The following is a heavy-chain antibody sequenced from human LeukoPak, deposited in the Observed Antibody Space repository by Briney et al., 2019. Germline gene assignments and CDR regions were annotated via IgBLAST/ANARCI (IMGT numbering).Heavy chain of an antibody. CDR1: GFTVISNY. Sequence: GGSLRLSCGASGFTVISNYMSWVRQAPGKGLEWVSIIYRGGNTYYADSVRGRFTISRDSSKNTLYLQMNSLRAEDTAVYYCARLKLVGAFDYWGQGTLVTASS. CDR2: IYRGGNT. D-gene: IGHD1-26*01. CDR3: ARLKLVGAFDY. J-gene: IGHJ4*02. V-gene: IGHV3-53*01.